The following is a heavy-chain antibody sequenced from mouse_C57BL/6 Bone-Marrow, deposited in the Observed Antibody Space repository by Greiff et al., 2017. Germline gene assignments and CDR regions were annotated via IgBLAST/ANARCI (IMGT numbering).Heavy chain of an antibody. CDR2: IYPSDSET. CDR3: ARDPWFAY. CDR1: GYTFTSYW. V-gene: IGHV1-61*01. J-gene: IGHJ3*01. Sequence: QVQLQQPGAELVRPGSSVKLSCTASGYTFTSYWMDWVKQRPGQGLEWIGNIYPSDSETHYNQKFKDKAILTVDKSSNTAYMQLSSLTSEDSAVYYCARDPWFAYWGQGTLVTVSA.